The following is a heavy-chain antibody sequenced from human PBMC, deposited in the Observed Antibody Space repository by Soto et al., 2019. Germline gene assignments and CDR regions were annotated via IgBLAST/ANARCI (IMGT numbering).Heavy chain of an antibody. CDR2: IYYTGNT. D-gene: IGHD4-17*01. CDR1: GGSISTYY. J-gene: IGHJ4*02. V-gene: IGHV4-59*01. Sequence: PSETLSLTCTVSGGSISTYYWNWIRQPPGKGLEWIGYIYYTGNTNYNPSLKSRVTISVDTSKNQFSLKLRSVTAADTAVYYCARVSGGDYDRHFDYWGQGTLVTVSS. CDR3: ARVSGGDYDRHFDY.